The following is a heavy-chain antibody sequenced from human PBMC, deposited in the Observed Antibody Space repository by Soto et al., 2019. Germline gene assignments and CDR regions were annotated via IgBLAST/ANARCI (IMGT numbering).Heavy chain of an antibody. J-gene: IGHJ6*02. CDR2: IKSKTDGGTT. D-gene: IGHD1-26*01. Sequence: GGSLRLSCAASGFTFSNAWMSWVRQAPGKGLEWVGRIKSKTDGGTTDYAAPVKGRFTISRDDSKNTLYLQMNSLKTEDTAVYYCTTGPQGGSYSYYYYGMDVWGQGTTVTVSS. CDR3: TTGPQGGSYSYYYYGMDV. V-gene: IGHV3-15*01. CDR1: GFTFSNAW.